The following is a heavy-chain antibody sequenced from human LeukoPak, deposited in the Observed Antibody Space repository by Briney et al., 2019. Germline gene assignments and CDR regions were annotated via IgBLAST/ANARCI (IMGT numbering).Heavy chain of an antibody. J-gene: IGHJ5*02. D-gene: IGHD5-12*01. Sequence: ASVKVSCKASGGTFSSYAISWVRQAPGQGLEWMGWISAYNGNTNYAQKLQGRVTMTTDTSTSTAYMELRSLRSDDTAVYYCARDSISGFGGWFDPWGQGTLVTVSS. CDR2: ISAYNGNT. V-gene: IGHV1-18*01. CDR1: GGTFSSYA. CDR3: ARDSISGFGGWFDP.